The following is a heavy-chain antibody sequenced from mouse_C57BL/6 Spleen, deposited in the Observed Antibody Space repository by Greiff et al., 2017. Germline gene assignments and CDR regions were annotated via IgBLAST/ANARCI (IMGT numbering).Heavy chain of an antibody. D-gene: IGHD1-1*01. CDR1: GYTFTSYW. CDR2: IDPSDSYT. Sequence: QVQLQQPGAELVKPGASVKLSCKASGYTFTSYWIQWVKQRPGQGLEWIGEIDPSDSYTNHNQKFKGKATLTVDTSSSTAYMPLSSLTSEDSAVYYCARKGAYGSPFAYWGQGTLVTVSA. CDR3: ARKGAYGSPFAY. V-gene: IGHV1-50*01. J-gene: IGHJ3*01.